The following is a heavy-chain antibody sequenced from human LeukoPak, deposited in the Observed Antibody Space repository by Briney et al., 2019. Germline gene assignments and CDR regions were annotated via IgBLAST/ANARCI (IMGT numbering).Heavy chain of an antibody. Sequence: PGGSLRLSCAASGFNFSTYWMTWVRQAPGKGLEWVSFIYSDNTHYSDSVKGRFTISRDNSKNTLYLQMNSLRAEDTAVYYCARRAGAYSHPYDYWGQGTLVTVSS. CDR2: IYSDNT. V-gene: IGHV3-53*01. D-gene: IGHD4/OR15-4a*01. CDR1: GFNFSTYW. CDR3: ARRAGAYSHPYDY. J-gene: IGHJ4*02.